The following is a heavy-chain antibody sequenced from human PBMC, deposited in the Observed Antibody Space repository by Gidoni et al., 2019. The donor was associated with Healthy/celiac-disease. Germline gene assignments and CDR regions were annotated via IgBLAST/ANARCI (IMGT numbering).Heavy chain of an antibody. CDR1: GYTFTSYA. Sequence: QVQLVQSGAEVQKPGASAKVSCKASGYTFTSYAMHWVRQAPGQRLEWMGWINAGNGNTKYSQKFQGIVTITRDTAASTAYMELSSLRSEDTAVYYCATDYDFWSGSAPGYWGQGTLVTVSS. J-gene: IGHJ4*02. V-gene: IGHV1-3*01. D-gene: IGHD3-3*01. CDR3: ATDYDFWSGSAPGY. CDR2: INAGNGNT.